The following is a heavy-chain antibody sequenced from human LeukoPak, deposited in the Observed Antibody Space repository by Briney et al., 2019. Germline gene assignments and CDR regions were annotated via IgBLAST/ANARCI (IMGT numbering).Heavy chain of an antibody. D-gene: IGHD1-26*01. V-gene: IGHV3-74*01. CDR1: GFTLSNYW. J-gene: IGHJ4*02. CDR3: AKDYSGSFYFDY. Sequence: GGSLRLSCAASGFTLSNYWIHWVRQAPGKGLVWVSRINADGSSTNYADSVKGRFTISRDNSKNTLYLQMNSLRAEDTAVYYCAKDYSGSFYFDYWGQGTLVTVSS. CDR2: INADGSST.